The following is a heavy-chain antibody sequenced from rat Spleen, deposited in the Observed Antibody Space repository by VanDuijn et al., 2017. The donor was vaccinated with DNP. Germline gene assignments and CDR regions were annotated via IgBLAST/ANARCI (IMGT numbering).Heavy chain of an antibody. D-gene: IGHD1-10*01. Sequence: EVQLVESGGGLVQPGRSLKLSCAASGFTFSNYDMAWVRQAPTKGLEWVASISPSGGSTYYRDSVKGRFTVSRDNAKSSLYLQMDSLRSEDTATYYCARHPFYKGFFDYWGQGVMVTVSS. CDR3: ARHPFYKGFFDY. CDR1: GFTFSNYD. CDR2: ISPSGGST. J-gene: IGHJ2*01. V-gene: IGHV5-25*01.